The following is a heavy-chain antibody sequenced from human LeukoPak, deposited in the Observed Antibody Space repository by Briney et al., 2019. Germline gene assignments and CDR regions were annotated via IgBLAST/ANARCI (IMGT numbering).Heavy chain of an antibody. Sequence: HSGGSLRLSCAVSGFTFSAYRMNWVRQAPGKGLEWVSYISSSSSTIYYADSVKGRFTISRDKAKNSLNLQMNSLRAEDTAVYYCVRNFQGMDVWGQGTTVTVSS. V-gene: IGHV3-48*01. CDR3: VRNFQGMDV. CDR1: GFTFSAYR. D-gene: IGHD1-7*01. CDR2: ISSSSSTI. J-gene: IGHJ6*02.